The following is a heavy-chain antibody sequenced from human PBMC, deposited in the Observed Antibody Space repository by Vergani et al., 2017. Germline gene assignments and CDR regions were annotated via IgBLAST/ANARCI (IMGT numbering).Heavy chain of an antibody. CDR1: GFTFNHYA. Sequence: EVQLLESGGDLVQPGVSLRLSCAASGFTFNHYAMNWVRQAPGKGLEWVSGISGSGGSTYYAGSVKGRFTISRDSSKNTLYLQMNSLSAGDTAVYYCAKANPRNSGYDYLYYDHAMDVWGQGTTVTVSS. V-gene: IGHV3-23*01. CDR3: AKANPRNSGYDYLYYDHAMDV. D-gene: IGHD5-12*01. J-gene: IGHJ6*02. CDR2: ISGSGGST.